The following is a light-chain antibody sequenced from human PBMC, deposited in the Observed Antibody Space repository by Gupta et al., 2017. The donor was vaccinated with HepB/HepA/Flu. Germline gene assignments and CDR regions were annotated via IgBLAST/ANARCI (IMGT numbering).Light chain of an antibody. CDR3: QQYYSYSYT. J-gene: IGKJ2*01. V-gene: IGKV1-8*01. Sequence: AIRMTQSPSSFSASTGDRVTITCRASQGISSYLAWYQQKPGKAPKLLIYAASTLQSGVPSRFSGSGSGTCFTLTISCLHAEDFATYCCQQYYSYSYTFGQGTKLEIK. CDR1: QGISSY. CDR2: AAS.